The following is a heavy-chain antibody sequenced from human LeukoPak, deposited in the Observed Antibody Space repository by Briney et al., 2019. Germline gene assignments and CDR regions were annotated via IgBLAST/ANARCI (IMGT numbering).Heavy chain of an antibody. Sequence: SQTLSLTCTVSGGSISSGGYYWSWIRQPPGKGLEWIGYIYHSGSTYYNPSLKSRVTISVDRSKNQFSLKLSSVTAADTAVYYCARDGFGDTAMATDAFDTWGQGTMVTVSS. CDR3: ARDGFGDTAMATDAFDT. J-gene: IGHJ3*02. V-gene: IGHV4-30-2*01. D-gene: IGHD5-18*01. CDR1: GGSISSGGYY. CDR2: IYHSGST.